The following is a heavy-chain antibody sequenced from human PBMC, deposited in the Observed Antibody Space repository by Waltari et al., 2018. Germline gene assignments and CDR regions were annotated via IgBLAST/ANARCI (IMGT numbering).Heavy chain of an antibody. V-gene: IGHV3-53*01. Sequence: EVQLVESGGGLIQPGGSLRLSCAASGFTISSNYLSWVRQAPGKGLEWVSVIYSGGSTYYADSVKGRFTISRDNSKNTLYLQMNSLRAEDTAVYYCARAALYGDYVGYWGQGTLVTVSS. CDR1: GFTISSNY. CDR2: IYSGGST. D-gene: IGHD4-17*01. J-gene: IGHJ4*02. CDR3: ARAALYGDYVGY.